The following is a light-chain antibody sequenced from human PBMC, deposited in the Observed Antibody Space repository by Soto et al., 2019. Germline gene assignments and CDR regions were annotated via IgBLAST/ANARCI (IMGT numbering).Light chain of an antibody. CDR1: QSISSY. CDR2: AAS. CDR3: QQSYSTPLT. Sequence: DIHMTQAPSSLSASVLYRVTITCLASQSISSYLNWYHQKPGKAPKLLIYAASSLQSGVPSRFSGSGSGTDFTLTISSLQPEDFATYYCQQSYSTPLTFGGGTKVDI. V-gene: IGKV1-39*01. J-gene: IGKJ4*01.